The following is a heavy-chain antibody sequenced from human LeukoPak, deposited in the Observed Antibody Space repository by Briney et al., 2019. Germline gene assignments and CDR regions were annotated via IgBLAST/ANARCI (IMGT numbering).Heavy chain of an antibody. J-gene: IGHJ6*02. CDR2: TSADGTNT. Sequence: PGGSLRLSCVASGFTFNTYWIHWVRQGRGKGLVWVSLTSADGTNTTYANSVKGRFTVSRDNARNTLYLQMNSLRGEDAAVYYCARGLAGAYRIMDVWGQGTTVTVS. V-gene: IGHV3-74*01. CDR1: GFTFNTYW. D-gene: IGHD6-19*01. CDR3: ARGLAGAYRIMDV.